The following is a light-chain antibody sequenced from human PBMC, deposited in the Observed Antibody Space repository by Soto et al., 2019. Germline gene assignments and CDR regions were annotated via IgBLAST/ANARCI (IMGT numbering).Light chain of an antibody. J-gene: IGLJ1*01. CDR3: SSYTSSVSYV. V-gene: IGLV2-14*01. Sequence: QSVLTQPASVSGSPGQSITISCTGTSSDVGGYNYVSWYQQHPGKAPKLMIYDVSNRPSGVSNRFSGSKSGNTASLTISGLQAEDEADYYCSSYTSSVSYVFGTGTKVTV. CDR1: SSDVGGYNY. CDR2: DVS.